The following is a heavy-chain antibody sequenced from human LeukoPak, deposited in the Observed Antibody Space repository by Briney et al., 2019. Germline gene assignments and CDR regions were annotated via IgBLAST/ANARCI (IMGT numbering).Heavy chain of an antibody. J-gene: IGHJ4*02. V-gene: IGHV3-23*01. CDR3: ARGSTPGIAVAGFYY. CDR2: ISGSGGST. CDR1: GFTFSSYA. D-gene: IGHD6-19*01. Sequence: GGSLRLSCAASGFTFSSYAMSWVRQAPGKGLEWVSAISGSGGSTYYADSVKGRFTISRDNTKNTRYLQMNSLRAEDTAVYYCARGSTPGIAVAGFYYWGQGTLVTVSS.